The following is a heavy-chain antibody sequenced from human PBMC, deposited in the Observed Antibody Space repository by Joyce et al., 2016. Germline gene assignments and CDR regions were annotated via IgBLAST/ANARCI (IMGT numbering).Heavy chain of an antibody. J-gene: IGHJ5*02. CDR3: AKDRTLLASYGVVLDS. CDR2: ISSTGWKT. CDR1: GFTFSNYA. V-gene: IGHV3-23*01. Sequence: EVQLLESGGALVQPGGSLRLSCAASGFTFSNYAMNWVRYSPGRGLEWVAEISSTGWKTYYADSVKGRFTMSRDNSKRTIYLQMKSLRAEDTALYFCAKDRTLLASYGVVLDSWGQRTLVTVSS. D-gene: IGHD3-3*01.